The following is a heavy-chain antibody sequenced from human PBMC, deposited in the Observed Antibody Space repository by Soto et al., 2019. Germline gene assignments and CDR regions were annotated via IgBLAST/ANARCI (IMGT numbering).Heavy chain of an antibody. CDR1: GFTFSSYG. J-gene: IGHJ3*02. CDR2: IAYDGSNK. Sequence: QVQLVESGGGVVQPGRSLRLSCAASGFTFSSYGMHWVRQAPGKGLEWVAVIAYDGSNKYYADSVKGRFTISRDNSKNTLYLQRNSLRAEDTAVYYCAKIITGTTSGAVDIWGQGTMVTVSS. V-gene: IGHV3-30*18. CDR3: AKIITGTTSGAVDI. D-gene: IGHD1-20*01.